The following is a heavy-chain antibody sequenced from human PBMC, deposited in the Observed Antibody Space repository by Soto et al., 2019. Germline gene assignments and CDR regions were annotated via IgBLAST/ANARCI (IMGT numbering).Heavy chain of an antibody. D-gene: IGHD2-2*03. J-gene: IGHJ4*02. CDR1: GYTFTDYD. CDR2: VSPDSGNS. Sequence: QVQVVQSRAEVKEPGASVKVSCKTSGYTFTDYDINWVRQAPGQGLEWMGWVSPDSGNSGYAKQFQGRVTMTRDTFISTVYMELNSLTSEDTAVYYCEVTTGYWGQGTMVTVSS. V-gene: IGHV1-8*01. CDR3: EVTTGY.